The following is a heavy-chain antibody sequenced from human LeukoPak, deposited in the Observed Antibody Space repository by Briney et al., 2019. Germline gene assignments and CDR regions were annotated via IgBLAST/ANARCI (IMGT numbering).Heavy chain of an antibody. Sequence: SETLSLTCTVSGGSISGYYWSWIRLPPGKGLEWIGYIYYSGSTDYNPSLKSRVTISVDTSKNQFSLKLSSVTAADTAVYYCARHGSTSFDYWGQGTLVTVSP. D-gene: IGHD1-26*01. CDR3: ARHGSTSFDY. J-gene: IGHJ4*02. CDR2: IYYSGST. CDR1: GGSISGYY. V-gene: IGHV4-59*08.